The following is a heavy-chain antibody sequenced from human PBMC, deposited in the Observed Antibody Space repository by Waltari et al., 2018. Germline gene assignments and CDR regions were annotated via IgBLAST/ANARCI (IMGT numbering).Heavy chain of an antibody. Sequence: EVQLVESGGGLVQPGRSLRLSCAASGFTFDDYAMHWVRQAPGKGREWVSGISWNSGSIGYADSVKGRFTISRDNAKNSLYLQMNSLRAEDTALYYCAKDSGYGDYRGSFDPWGQGTLVTVSS. CDR3: AKDSGYGDYRGSFDP. D-gene: IGHD4-17*01. CDR1: GFTFDDYA. V-gene: IGHV3-9*01. CDR2: ISWNSGSI. J-gene: IGHJ5*02.